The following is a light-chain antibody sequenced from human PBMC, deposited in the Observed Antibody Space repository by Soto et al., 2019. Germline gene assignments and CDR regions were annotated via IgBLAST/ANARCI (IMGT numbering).Light chain of an antibody. J-gene: IGKJ5*01. V-gene: IGKV3-11*01. CDR3: QQRSNWPIT. Sequence: EIVLTQSPATLSLSPGERATLSCRASQSVSSYFAWYQQKPGQAPRLLIYDASNRATGIPARFSGSGSGTDFTITISSLEPEDFAVYYGQQRSNWPITFGQGTRLEIK. CDR1: QSVSSY. CDR2: DAS.